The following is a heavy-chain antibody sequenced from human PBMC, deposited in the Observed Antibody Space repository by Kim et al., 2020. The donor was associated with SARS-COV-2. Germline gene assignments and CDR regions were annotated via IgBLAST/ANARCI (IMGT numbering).Heavy chain of an antibody. Sequence: SETLSLTCTVSGYSISSGYYWGWIRQPPGKGLEWIGSIYHSGSTYYNPSLKSRVTISVDTSKNQFSVKLSSVTAADTAVYYCARVEQQPDSWGQGTLVT. CDR3: ARVEQQPDS. J-gene: IGHJ4*02. CDR1: GYSISSGYY. D-gene: IGHD6-13*01. CDR2: IYHSGST. V-gene: IGHV4-38-2*02.